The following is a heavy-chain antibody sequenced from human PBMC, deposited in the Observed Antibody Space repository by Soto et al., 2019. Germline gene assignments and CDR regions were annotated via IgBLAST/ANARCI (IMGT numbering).Heavy chain of an antibody. D-gene: IGHD4-4*01. Sequence: QLQMQESGPGLVKPSETLSLTCTVSGGSISSSSYYWGWIRQPPGKGLEWIGSNYYSGGTYYNPSLKSRFTLSVDTSKSQFSLKLSSVTAADTAVYYCARHQGLGYSLANYGMDVWGQGTTVTVSS. CDR1: GGSISSSSYY. V-gene: IGHV4-39*01. J-gene: IGHJ6*02. CDR2: NYYSGGT. CDR3: ARHQGLGYSLANYGMDV.